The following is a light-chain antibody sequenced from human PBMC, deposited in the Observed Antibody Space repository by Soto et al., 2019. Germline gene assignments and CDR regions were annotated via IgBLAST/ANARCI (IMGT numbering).Light chain of an antibody. J-gene: IGKJ1*01. CDR2: GAS. CDR3: QQYGSSPTWT. CDR1: QSVSSN. V-gene: IGKV3-20*01. Sequence: EIVMTQSPATLSVSPGERATLSSRASQSVSSNLAWYQQKPGQAPRLLLYGASSRATGIPDRFSGSGSGTDFTLTISRLEPEDFAVYYCQQYGSSPTWTFGQGTKVDI.